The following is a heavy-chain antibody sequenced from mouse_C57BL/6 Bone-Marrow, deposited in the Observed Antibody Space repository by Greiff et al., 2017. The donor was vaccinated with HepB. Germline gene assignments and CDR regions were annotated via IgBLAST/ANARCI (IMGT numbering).Heavy chain of an antibody. Sequence: EVQLQQSGPELVKPGASVKISCKASGYTFTDYYMNWVKQSHGKSLEWIGDINPNNGGTSYNQKFKGKATLTVDKSSSTAYMELRSLTSEDSAVYYCARYYSNYVEAMDYWGQGTSVTVSS. CDR3: ARYYSNYVEAMDY. V-gene: IGHV1-26*01. CDR1: GYTFTDYY. D-gene: IGHD2-5*01. CDR2: INPNNGGT. J-gene: IGHJ4*01.